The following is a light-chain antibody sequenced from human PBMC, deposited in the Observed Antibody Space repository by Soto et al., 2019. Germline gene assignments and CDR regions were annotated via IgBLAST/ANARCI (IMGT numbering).Light chain of an antibody. V-gene: IGLV7-43*01. CDR3: LLYYGGAQVL. Sequence: QTVVTQEPSLTVSPGGTVTLTCASTAGAVTSDYYANWLQQKPGQAPRALIYSTSKKHSWTPARFSGSLLGGKAALALSAVQPQDEAGDYCLLYYGGAQVLFGGGTTVTVL. CDR2: STS. CDR1: AGAVTSDYY. J-gene: IGLJ2*01.